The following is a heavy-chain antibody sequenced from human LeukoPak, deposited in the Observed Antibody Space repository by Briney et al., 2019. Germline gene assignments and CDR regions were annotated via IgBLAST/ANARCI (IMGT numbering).Heavy chain of an antibody. V-gene: IGHV4-31*03. Sequence: SETLSLTCTVSGGSISSGGYYWSWLRQHPGQGLEWIGYIYYSGSTYYNPSLKSRVTIAVDTSKNQFSLKLSSVTAADTDVYYCARYYYDRSGYYPSHAFDIWGQGTMVTVSS. CDR3: ARYYYDRSGYYPSHAFDI. CDR2: IYYSGST. CDR1: GGSISSGGYY. D-gene: IGHD3-22*01. J-gene: IGHJ3*02.